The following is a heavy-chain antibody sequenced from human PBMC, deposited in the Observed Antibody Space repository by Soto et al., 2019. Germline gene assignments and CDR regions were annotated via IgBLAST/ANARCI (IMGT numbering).Heavy chain of an antibody. CDR3: AREVYVWGSHRYARDAFDI. CDR2: IDHSGTT. D-gene: IGHD3-16*02. CDR1: GGSISDYY. Sequence: SETLSLTCAVYGGSISDYYWSWIRQPPGKGLEWIGEIDHSGTTNYNPSLKSRATISVDTSKKQFSLKLSSVTAADTAAYYCAREVYVWGSHRYARDAFDIWGRGTVVTVSS. V-gene: IGHV4-34*01. J-gene: IGHJ3*02.